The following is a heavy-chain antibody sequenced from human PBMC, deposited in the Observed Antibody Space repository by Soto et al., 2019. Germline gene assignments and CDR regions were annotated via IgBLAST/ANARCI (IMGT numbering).Heavy chain of an antibody. D-gene: IGHD3-10*01. Sequence: PSETLSLTCTVSGGSISSYYWGWIRQPAGKGLEWIGRIYTSGSTNYNPSLKSRVTMSVDTSKNQFSLKLSSVTAADTAVYYCARETPGGVLWFGAIDAFDIWGQGTMVTVSS. CDR3: ARETPGGVLWFGAIDAFDI. V-gene: IGHV4-4*07. J-gene: IGHJ3*02. CDR2: IYTSGST. CDR1: GGSISSYY.